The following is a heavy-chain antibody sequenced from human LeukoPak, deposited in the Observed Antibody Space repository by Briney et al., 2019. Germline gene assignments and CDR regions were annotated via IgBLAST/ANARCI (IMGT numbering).Heavy chain of an antibody. Sequence: KPGGSLRLSCAASGFTFSSYSMNWVRQAPGKGLEWVSSISSSSSYIYYADSVKGRFTISRDNAKNSLFLQMNSLRAEDTAVYYCPSPGLNNNWYRYFFDYWGQGILVTVSS. D-gene: IGHD1-1*01. CDR2: ISSSSSYI. J-gene: IGHJ4*02. V-gene: IGHV3-21*04. CDR1: GFTFSSYS. CDR3: PSPGLNNNWYRYFFDY.